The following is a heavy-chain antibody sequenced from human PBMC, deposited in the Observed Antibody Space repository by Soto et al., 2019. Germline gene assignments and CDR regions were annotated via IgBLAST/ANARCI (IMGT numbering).Heavy chain of an antibody. V-gene: IGHV4-59*01. D-gene: IGHD3-3*01. CDR2: IYYSGST. J-gene: IGHJ5*02. CDR1: GGSISSYY. CDR3: ARGGALSGYYRFDP. Sequence: SETLSLTCTVSGGSISSYYWSWIRQPPGKGLEWIGYIYYSGSTNYNPSLKSRVTISVDTSKNQFSLKLSSVTAADTAVFYCARGGALSGYYRFDPWGQGTLVTVSS.